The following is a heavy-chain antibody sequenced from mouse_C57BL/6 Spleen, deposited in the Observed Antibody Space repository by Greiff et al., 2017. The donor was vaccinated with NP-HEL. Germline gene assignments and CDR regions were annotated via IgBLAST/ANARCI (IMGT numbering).Heavy chain of an antibody. J-gene: IGHJ4*01. CDR2: FYTGSGSL. V-gene: IGHV1-62-2*01. D-gene: IGHD1-1*01. CDR3: SRHEEYYGHAMDY. Sequence: QVQLKQSGAALVQPVASVKLSCKASGYTFTEYTIHWVKQRSGQGLELIGWFYTGSGSLQYNEKFKHKATLNAAKSSSTVYIELIRLTSEDSAVYVFSRHEEYYGHAMDYWGQGTSVTVSS. CDR1: GYTFTEYT.